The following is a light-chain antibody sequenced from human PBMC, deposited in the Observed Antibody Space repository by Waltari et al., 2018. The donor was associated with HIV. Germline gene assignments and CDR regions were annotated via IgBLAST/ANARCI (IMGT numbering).Light chain of an antibody. CDR1: QSVSSNS. V-gene: IGKV3-20*01. CDR2: GAS. Sequence: IVLTQSPGTLSLSPGGRATLSCRASQSVSSNSLAWYQHKPGRAPRLLIYGASTRATGVSDRFSCSGSGADFTLIISRMQPEDLAVYYCHQYGSSPGTFGQGTKVEIK. J-gene: IGKJ1*01. CDR3: HQYGSSPGT.